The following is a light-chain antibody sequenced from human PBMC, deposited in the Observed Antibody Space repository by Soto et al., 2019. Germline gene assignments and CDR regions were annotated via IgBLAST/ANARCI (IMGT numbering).Light chain of an antibody. CDR3: SSYTSISTLYV. CDR1: NSDVGGYNY. J-gene: IGLJ1*01. V-gene: IGLV2-14*01. Sequence: QSVLTQPASVCGSPGQSITISCTGTNSDVGGYNYVSWYQQHPGKAPELMIYEVSHRPSGVSNRFSGSKSDNTASLTISGLQAEDEADYYCSSYTSISTLYVFGTGTKLTVL. CDR2: EVS.